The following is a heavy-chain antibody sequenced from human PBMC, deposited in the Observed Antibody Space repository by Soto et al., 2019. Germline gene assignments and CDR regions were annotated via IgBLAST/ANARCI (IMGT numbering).Heavy chain of an antibody. CDR3: AHKGGRGAGMDV. V-gene: IGHV2-5*02. Sequence: QITLKESGPTLVKPTQTLTLTCTFSGFSLSSSGVGVGWIRQPPGKAPEWLALIYWDEYKRYSPSLKTRLTIPKDTSTNEVDLTMTILNPVDTGTYYCAHKGGRGAGMDVWGQGTTVTVSS. J-gene: IGHJ6*02. D-gene: IGHD2-15*01. CDR2: IYWDEYK. CDR1: GFSLSSSGVG.